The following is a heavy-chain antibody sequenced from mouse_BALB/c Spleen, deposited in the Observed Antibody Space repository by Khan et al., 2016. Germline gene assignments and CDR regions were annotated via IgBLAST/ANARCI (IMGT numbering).Heavy chain of an antibody. V-gene: IGHV9-1*02. D-gene: IGHD2-1*01. CDR2: INTYTGEP. CDR3: ASDYGNPFAY. J-gene: IGHJ3*01. Sequence: QIQLVQSGPELKKPGETVKISCKASGYTFTNYGMNWVKQAPGKGLKWMGWINTYTGEPTYADDFKGRFAFSLETSASTAYLQINNLKNEDMATYFCASDYGNPFAYWGQGTLVTVSA. CDR1: GYTFTNYG.